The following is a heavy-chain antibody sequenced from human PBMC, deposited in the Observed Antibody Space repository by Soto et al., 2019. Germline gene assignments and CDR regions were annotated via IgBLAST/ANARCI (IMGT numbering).Heavy chain of an antibody. J-gene: IGHJ6*02. D-gene: IGHD3-22*01. CDR2: IYYSGST. Sequence: SSGTPFLTCTFSGGSLSSSSFYWGWVRQPPGEGLEWIGSIYYSGSTYYNPSLKSRVTISVDTSKNQFSLKLSSVTAADTAVYYCARRLYYDSSGFEGGGMDVWGQGTTVTVSS. V-gene: IGHV4-39*01. CDR1: GGSLSSSSFY. CDR3: ARRLYYDSSGFEGGGMDV.